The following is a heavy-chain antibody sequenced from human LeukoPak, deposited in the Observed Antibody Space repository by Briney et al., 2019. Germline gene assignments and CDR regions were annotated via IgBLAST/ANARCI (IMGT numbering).Heavy chain of an antibody. CDR2: IYPGDSDT. Sequence: GESLKISCKGSGYSFTSYWIGWVRQMPGKGLEWMGIIYPGDSDTRYSPSFQGQVTISADKSISTAYLQWSSLKASDTAMYYCARGKVEMATHANDAFDIWGQGTMVTVSS. D-gene: IGHD5-24*01. CDR3: ARGKVEMATHANDAFDI. CDR1: GYSFTSYW. J-gene: IGHJ3*02. V-gene: IGHV5-51*01.